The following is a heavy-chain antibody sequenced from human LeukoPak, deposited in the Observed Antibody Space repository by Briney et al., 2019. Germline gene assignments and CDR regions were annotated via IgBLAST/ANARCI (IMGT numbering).Heavy chain of an antibody. Sequence: SETLSLTCTVSGGSLSSNYLGWIRQPPGKGLDCIGSIYYSGRTYYNPSLKSRVTISVDTSKNQFSLKLSSVTAADTAVYYCASYGSGSSETDYWGQGTLVTVSS. V-gene: IGHV4-39*01. CDR3: ASYGSGSSETDY. J-gene: IGHJ4*02. D-gene: IGHD3-10*01. CDR2: IYYSGRT. CDR1: GGSLSSNY.